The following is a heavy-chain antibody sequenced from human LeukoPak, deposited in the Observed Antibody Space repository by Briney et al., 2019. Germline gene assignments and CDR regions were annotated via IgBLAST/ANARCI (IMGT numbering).Heavy chain of an antibody. CDR1: GFTFSDYA. V-gene: IGHV3-30*04. CDR2: ISYDGSNK. J-gene: IGHJ4*02. D-gene: IGHD2-21*02. CDR3: ARAELLSLDY. Sequence: GGSLRLSCAASGFTFSDYAMHWVRQAPGKGLEWVAVISYDGSNKYYADSVKGRFTISRDNSKNTLYLQMNSLRAEDTAVYYCARAELLSLDYWGQGTLVTVSS.